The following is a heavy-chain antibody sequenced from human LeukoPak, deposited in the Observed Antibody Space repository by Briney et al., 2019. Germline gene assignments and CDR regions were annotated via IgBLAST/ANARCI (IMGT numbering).Heavy chain of an antibody. J-gene: IGHJ4*02. D-gene: IGHD3-22*01. CDR2: ISSSGSTI. CDR3: ARDLWRYYDSSGYQPTFDY. CDR1: GFTFSSYE. Sequence: GGSLRLSCAASGFTFSSYEMNWVRQAPGKGLEWVSYISSSGSTIYYADSVKGRFTISRENAKNSLYLQMNSLRAEDTAVYYCARDLWRYYDSSGYQPTFDYWGQGTLVTVSS. V-gene: IGHV3-48*03.